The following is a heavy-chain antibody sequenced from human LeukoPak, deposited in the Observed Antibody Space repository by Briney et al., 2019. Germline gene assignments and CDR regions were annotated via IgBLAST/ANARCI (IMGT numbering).Heavy chain of an antibody. CDR1: GGSISSYY. J-gene: IGHJ4*02. D-gene: IGHD5-12*01. V-gene: IGHV4-59*01. Sequence: SETLSLTCTVSGGSISSYYWSWLRQPPGKGLEWIGYIYYSGSTNYNPSLKSRVTISVDTSKNQFSLKLSSVTAADTAVYYCARHIVATKGFDYWGQGTLVTVSS. CDR2: IYYSGST. CDR3: ARHIVATKGFDY.